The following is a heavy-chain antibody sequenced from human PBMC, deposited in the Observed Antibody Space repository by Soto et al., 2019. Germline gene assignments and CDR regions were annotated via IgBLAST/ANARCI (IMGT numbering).Heavy chain of an antibody. J-gene: IGHJ4*02. CDR2: INPSGGST. Sequence: ASVKVSCKASGYTFTSYYMHWVRQAPGQGLEWMGIINPSGGSTSYAQKFQGRVTMARDTSTSTVYMELSSLRSEDTAVYYCARGARFFGVVIPFDYWGQGSRVTVSS. CDR1: GYTFTSYY. D-gene: IGHD3-3*01. CDR3: ARGARFFGVVIPFDY. V-gene: IGHV1-46*01.